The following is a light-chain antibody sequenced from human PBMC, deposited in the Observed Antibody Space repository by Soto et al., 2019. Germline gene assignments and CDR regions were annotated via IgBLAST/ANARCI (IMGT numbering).Light chain of an antibody. CDR1: SSDVGGYNY. CDR2: DVS. V-gene: IGLV2-14*01. Sequence: QAVRTQPASVSGSPGQSITISCTGTSSDVGGYNYVSWYQQHPGKAPKLIIYDVSNRPSGVSNRFSGSKSGNTASLTISGLQAEDEADYYCSSYTSSSTLDVVFGGGTKLTVL. CDR3: SSYTSSSTLDVV. J-gene: IGLJ2*01.